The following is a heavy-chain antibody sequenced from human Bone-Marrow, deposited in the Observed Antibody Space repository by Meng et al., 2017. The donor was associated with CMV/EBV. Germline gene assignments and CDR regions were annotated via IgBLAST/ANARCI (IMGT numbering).Heavy chain of an antibody. D-gene: IGHD2-2*02. V-gene: IGHV4-34*01. CDR3: ARGPRGGYCSSTSCYSFDY. J-gene: IGHJ4*02. CDR1: GGSFSGYY. Sequence: SETLSLTCAVYGGSFSGYYWSWIRQPPGKGLEWIGEINHSGSTNYNPSLKSRVTISVDTSKNQFSLKLSSVTAADTAVYYCARGPRGGYCSSTSCYSFDYWGQGTLVTVFS. CDR2: INHSGST.